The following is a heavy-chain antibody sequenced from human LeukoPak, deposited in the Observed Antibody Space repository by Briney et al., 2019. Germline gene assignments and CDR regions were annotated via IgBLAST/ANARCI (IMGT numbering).Heavy chain of an antibody. CDR1: GVSISRTN. CDR3: ARDSSGHCNGGSSYDFDY. J-gene: IGHJ4*02. CDR2: IYYSGST. Sequence: SETLSLTCTVSGVSISRTNWIWIRQPPGKGLEWIGYIYYSGSTNYNPSLKSRVTISVDTSKNQFSLKLSSVTAADTAVYYCARDSSGHCNGGSSYDFDYWGQGILVTVSS. V-gene: IGHV4-59*01. D-gene: IGHD2-15*01.